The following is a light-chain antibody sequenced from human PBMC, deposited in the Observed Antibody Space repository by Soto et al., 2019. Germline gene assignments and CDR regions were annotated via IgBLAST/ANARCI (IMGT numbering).Light chain of an antibody. CDR1: QSIFNY. J-gene: IGKJ2*01. CDR2: AVS. Sequence: DIQMTQSPSSLSVSVGDRVTITCRSSQSIFNYLNWYQQKPGKAPDVLIYAVSSLQIGVPSRFAGSGSGTDFTLTITDLRREESATYYCQQTYNELVYTFGRGTKLEIK. V-gene: IGKV1-39*01. CDR3: QQTYNELVYT.